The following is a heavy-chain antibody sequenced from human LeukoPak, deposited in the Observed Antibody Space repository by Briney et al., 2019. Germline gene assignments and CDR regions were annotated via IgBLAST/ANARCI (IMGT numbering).Heavy chain of an antibody. CDR2: IIPIFGTA. D-gene: IGHD3-3*01. CDR3: ARSLFEETDWSGYYKGGNWFDP. CDR1: GGTFSSYA. J-gene: IGHJ5*02. V-gene: IGHV1-69*13. Sequence: SVKVSCKASGGTFSSYAISWVRQAPGQGLEWKGGIIPIFGTANYAQKFQGRVTITADESTSTAYMELSSLRSEDTAVYYCARSLFEETDWSGYYKGGNWFDPWGQGTLVTVSS.